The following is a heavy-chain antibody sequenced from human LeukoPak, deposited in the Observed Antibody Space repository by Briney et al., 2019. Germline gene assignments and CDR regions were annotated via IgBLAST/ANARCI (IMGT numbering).Heavy chain of an antibody. J-gene: IGHJ4*02. CDR3: ARDTTVVTPYFDY. CDR1: GGSISSGSYY. Sequence: SETLSLTCTVSGGSISSGSYYWSWIRQPAGKGLEWIGRIYTSGSTNYNPSLKSRVTISVDTSKNQFSLKLSSVTAADTAVYYCARDTTVVTPYFDYWGQGTLVTVSS. CDR2: IYTSGST. D-gene: IGHD4-23*01. V-gene: IGHV4-61*02.